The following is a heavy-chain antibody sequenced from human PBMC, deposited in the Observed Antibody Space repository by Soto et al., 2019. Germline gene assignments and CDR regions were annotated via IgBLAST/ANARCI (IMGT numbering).Heavy chain of an antibody. V-gene: IGHV3-74*01. Sequence: EVQLVESGGGLVQPGGSLRLSCAASGFTFSSYWMHWVRQAPGEGLVWVSRIYTDGSSTNYADSVQGRFTISRDNAKNTLYLQMNRLRAEYTAVYYCARLSGTWRAFDIWGQGTMVTVSS. D-gene: IGHD1-7*01. J-gene: IGHJ3*02. CDR1: GFTFSSYW. CDR2: IYTDGSST. CDR3: ARLSGTWRAFDI.